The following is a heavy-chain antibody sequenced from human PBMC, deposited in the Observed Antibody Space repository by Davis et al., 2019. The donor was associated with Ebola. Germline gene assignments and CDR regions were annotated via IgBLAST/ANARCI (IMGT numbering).Heavy chain of an antibody. CDR1: GYTFMHYG. CDR2: ITPFRGNT. J-gene: IGHJ3*02. D-gene: IGHD2-8*01. CDR3: ARNNKPDIALPTGAFDI. Sequence: ASVKVSCKASGYTFMHYGITWVRQAPGQALEWMGWITPFRGNTNYAPKFQGRVTVTINTSATTVYMELRSLKFDDTAVYYCARNNKPDIALPTGAFDIWGQGTVVTVSS. V-gene: IGHV1-18*01.